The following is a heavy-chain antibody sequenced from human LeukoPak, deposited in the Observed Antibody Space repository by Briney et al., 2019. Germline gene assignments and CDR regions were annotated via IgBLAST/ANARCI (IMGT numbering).Heavy chain of an antibody. V-gene: IGHV6-1*01. Sequence: SQTLSLTCAISGDXVSSNSAAWNWIRQSPSRGLEWLGRTYYRSKWYNDYAVSVRSRITISPDTSKNQFSLQLNSVTPEDTAVYYCARDFGEKVYGGNELVDYWGQGTLVTVSS. CDR2: TYYRSKWYN. CDR1: GDXVSSNSAA. D-gene: IGHD4-23*01. J-gene: IGHJ4*02. CDR3: ARDFGEKVYGGNELVDY.